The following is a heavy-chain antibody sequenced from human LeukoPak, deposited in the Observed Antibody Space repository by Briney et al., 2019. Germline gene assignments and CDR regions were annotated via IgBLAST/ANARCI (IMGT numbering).Heavy chain of an antibody. J-gene: IGHJ4*02. CDR3: ARIYSSGWYDY. CDR2: IDWDDDK. D-gene: IGHD6-19*01. V-gene: IGHV2-70*04. CDR1: GFSLSTSGMR. Sequence: SGPALVKPTQPLTLTCTFSGFSLSTSGMRVSWIRQPPGKALEWLARIDWDDDKFYSTSLKTRLTISKDTSKNQVVLTMTNMDPVDTATYYCARIYSSGWYDYWGQGTLVTVSS.